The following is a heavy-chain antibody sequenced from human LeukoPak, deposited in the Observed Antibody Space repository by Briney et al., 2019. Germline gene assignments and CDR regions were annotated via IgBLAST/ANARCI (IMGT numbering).Heavy chain of an antibody. D-gene: IGHD6-19*01. Sequence: GGSLRLSCAASGFTFDDYAMHWVRQVPGKGLEWVSFISWDGGHKYYADSVKGRFTISRDDSKNSLYLQMDNLRTEDTALYYCAKGDSSDWYQRGWELIGFDSWGQGTLVTVSS. CDR2: ISWDGGHK. V-gene: IGHV3-43D*04. CDR1: GFTFDDYA. CDR3: AKGDSSDWYQRGWELIGFDS. J-gene: IGHJ4*02.